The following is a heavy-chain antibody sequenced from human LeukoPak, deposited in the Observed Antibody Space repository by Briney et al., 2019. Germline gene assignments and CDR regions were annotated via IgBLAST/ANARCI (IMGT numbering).Heavy chain of an antibody. CDR3: ARLDIWGTYRYRRGFDI. D-gene: IGHD3-16*02. CDR2: INHSGST. CDR1: GFTVSSNY. Sequence: AGGSLRLSCAASGFTVSSNYMSWVRQAPGKGLEWIGEINHSGSTNYNPSLKSRVTISVDTSKNQFSLKLNSVTAADTAVYYCARLDIWGTYRYRRGFDIWGQGTMVTVSS. V-gene: IGHV4-34*01. J-gene: IGHJ3*02.